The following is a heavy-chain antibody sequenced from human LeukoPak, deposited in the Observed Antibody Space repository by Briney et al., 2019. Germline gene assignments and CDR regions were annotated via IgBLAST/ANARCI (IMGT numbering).Heavy chain of an antibody. CDR1: GGSISSYY. V-gene: IGHV4-59*13. D-gene: IGHD6-13*01. CDR2: IFYSGST. CDR3: ARTYGSSGLGYFDL. J-gene: IGHJ2*01. Sequence: SETLSLTCTVSGGSISSYYWNWIRQPPGKGLEWIGYIFYSGSTNYNPSLKSRLTISVDTSKNQFSLKLSSVTAADTAVYYCARTYGSSGLGYFDLWGRGTLVTVSS.